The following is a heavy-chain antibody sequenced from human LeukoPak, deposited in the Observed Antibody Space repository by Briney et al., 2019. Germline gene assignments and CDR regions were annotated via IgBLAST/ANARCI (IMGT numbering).Heavy chain of an antibody. Sequence: ASVKVSCKASGYTFTGYYMHWVRQAPGQGLEWMGWINPNSGGTNYAQKFQGRVTMTRDTSISTAYMELSRLRSDDTAVYYCARDKRRGYSGYDLPPPYFDYWGQGTLVTVSS. D-gene: IGHD5-12*01. V-gene: IGHV1-2*02. CDR2: INPNSGGT. CDR1: GYTFTGYY. CDR3: ARDKRRGYSGYDLPPPYFDY. J-gene: IGHJ4*02.